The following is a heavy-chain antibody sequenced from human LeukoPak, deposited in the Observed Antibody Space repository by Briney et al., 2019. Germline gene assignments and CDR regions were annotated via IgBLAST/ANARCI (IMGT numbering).Heavy chain of an antibody. V-gene: IGHV1-46*01. Sequence: GASVKVSCKTSGYTFTSYYIHWVRQAPGQGLEWMGVINPSGGSTGYPQKFQGRVTMTRDTSTSTVYMELSSLRFEDTAVYYCARDRAVAGFRFDYWGQGTLVTASS. D-gene: IGHD6-19*01. J-gene: IGHJ4*02. CDR3: ARDRAVAGFRFDY. CDR1: GYTFTSYY. CDR2: INPSGGST.